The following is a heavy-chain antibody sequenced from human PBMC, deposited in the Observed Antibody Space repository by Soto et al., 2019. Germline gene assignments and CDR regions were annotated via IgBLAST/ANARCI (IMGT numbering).Heavy chain of an antibody. CDR3: ARVAPGGSGSYDV. Sequence: QAQLVEAGGGVVRPGRSLRLSCTASGITFSAYTMHWVRQAPGKGLEWVALILYDGNDKQYADSVKGRFTISRDNSKNTLYLQTNSLRVDDTAVYYCARVAPGGSGSYDVWGQGTLVIVSS. CDR2: ILYDGNDK. J-gene: IGHJ4*02. CDR1: GITFSAYT. D-gene: IGHD3-10*01. V-gene: IGHV3-30-3*01.